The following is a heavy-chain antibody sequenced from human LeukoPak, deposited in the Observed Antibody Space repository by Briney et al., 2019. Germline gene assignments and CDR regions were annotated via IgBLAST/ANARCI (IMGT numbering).Heavy chain of an antibody. V-gene: IGHV3-23*01. Sequence: QAGGSLRLSCAASGFTFSSYGMSWVRQAPGKGLEWVSAISGSGGSTYYADSVKGRFTISRDNSKNTLYLQMNSLRAEDTAVYYCAAQGRPYSSGWLNWFDPWGQGILVTVSS. J-gene: IGHJ5*02. D-gene: IGHD6-19*01. CDR2: ISGSGGST. CDR1: GFTFSSYG. CDR3: AAQGRPYSSGWLNWFDP.